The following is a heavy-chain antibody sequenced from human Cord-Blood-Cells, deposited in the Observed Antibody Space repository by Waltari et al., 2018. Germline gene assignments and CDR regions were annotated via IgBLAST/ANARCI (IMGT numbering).Heavy chain of an antibody. V-gene: IGHV3-33*01. D-gene: IGHD2-15*01. J-gene: IGHJ3*02. CDR1: GFTFSSYG. CDR2: IWYDGSNK. CDR3: ARGFEVAARDDAFDI. Sequence: QVQLVESGGGVVQPGRSLRLSCAASGFTFSSYGMHWVRQAPGKGLGWVAVIWYDGSNKYYADSVKGRFTISRDNSKNTLYLQMNSLRAEDTAVYYCARGFEVAARDDAFDIWGQGTMVTVSS.